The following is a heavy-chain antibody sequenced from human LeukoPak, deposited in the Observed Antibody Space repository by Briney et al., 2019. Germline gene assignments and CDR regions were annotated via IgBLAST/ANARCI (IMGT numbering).Heavy chain of an antibody. D-gene: IGHD6-6*01. Sequence: GESLKISCKGSGYNFKSHWIVWVRQVPGKGLEWMGIIYPYDSDTRYRPSFQGQVTISADKSISTAYLQWSSLKASDTAIYYCAKSISNSSFYFFYGIDVWGQGTTVTVSS. J-gene: IGHJ6*02. CDR3: AKSISNSSFYFFYGIDV. V-gene: IGHV5-51*01. CDR2: IYPYDSDT. CDR1: GYNFKSHW.